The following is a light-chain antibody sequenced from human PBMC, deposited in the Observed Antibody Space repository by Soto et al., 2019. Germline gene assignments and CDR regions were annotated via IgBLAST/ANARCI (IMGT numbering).Light chain of an antibody. CDR3: QQYGSSPT. Sequence: EIVLTQSPGTLSLSPGERATLSCMASQSVSSSYLAWYQQKPGQAPRLLIDGASSRATGIPDRFSGSGSGTDFTLTISRLEPEGVAVYYCQQYGSSPTCGQGPKVEIK. J-gene: IGKJ1*01. CDR2: GAS. CDR1: QSVSSSY. V-gene: IGKV3-20*01.